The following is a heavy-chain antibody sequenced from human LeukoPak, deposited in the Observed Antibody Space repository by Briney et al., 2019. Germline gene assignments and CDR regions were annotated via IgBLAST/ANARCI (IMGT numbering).Heavy chain of an antibody. J-gene: IGHJ4*02. D-gene: IGHD1-26*01. CDR2: ISSSSSTI. CDR3: ARDYSGSYGY. CDR1: GFTFSDFI. Sequence: PGGSLRLSCAASGFTFSDFIMHWVRQAPGKGLEWVSYISSSSSTIYYADSVKGRFTISRDNAKNSLYLQMNSLRAEDTAVYYCARDYSGSYGYWGQGTLVTVSS. V-gene: IGHV3-48*01.